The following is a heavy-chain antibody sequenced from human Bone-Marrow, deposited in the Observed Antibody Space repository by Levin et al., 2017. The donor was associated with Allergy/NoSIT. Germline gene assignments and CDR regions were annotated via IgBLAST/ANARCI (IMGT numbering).Heavy chain of an antibody. J-gene: IGHJ4*02. CDR1: GYTFTTYG. D-gene: IGHD6-13*01. Sequence: ASVKVSCKASGYTFTTYGISWVRQAPGQGLEWMGRISAYSGHTNYAQKFQGRVTMTTDTSTTTAYMDLRSLKSDDTAGYYCARTLGQQLGTAKYWGQGTLVTVSS. CDR2: ISAYSGHT. CDR3: ARTLGQQLGTAKY. V-gene: IGHV1-18*01.